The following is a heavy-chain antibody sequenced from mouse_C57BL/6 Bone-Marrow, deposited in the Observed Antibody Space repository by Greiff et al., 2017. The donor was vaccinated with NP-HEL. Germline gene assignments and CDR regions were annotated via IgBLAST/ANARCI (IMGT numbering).Heavy chain of an antibody. D-gene: IGHD2-1*01. V-gene: IGHV1-62-2*01. Sequence: QVQLQQSGAELVKPGASVKLSCKASGYTFTEYTIHWVKQRSGQGLEWIGWFYPGSGSIKYNEKFKDKATLTAAKSSSTVYMELSSLTSEDAAVYVCARHGPYGNYRAWFAYWGQGTLVTVSA. CDR2: FYPGSGSI. J-gene: IGHJ3*01. CDR3: ARHGPYGNYRAWFAY. CDR1: GYTFTEYT.